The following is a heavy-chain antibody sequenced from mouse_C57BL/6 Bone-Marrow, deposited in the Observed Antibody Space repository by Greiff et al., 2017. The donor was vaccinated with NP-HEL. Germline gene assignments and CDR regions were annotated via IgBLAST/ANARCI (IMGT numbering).Heavy chain of an antibody. CDR2: FHPYNDDT. D-gene: IGHD2-2*01. Sequence: VQLKESGAELVKPGASVKMSCKASGYTFTTYPIEWMKQNHGKSLEWIGNFHPYNDDTKYNEKFKGKATLTVEKSSSTVYLELSRLTSDDSAVYYGARRGYDGYYFDYWGQGTTLTVSS. CDR3: ARRGYDGYYFDY. V-gene: IGHV1-47*01. CDR1: GYTFTTYP. J-gene: IGHJ2*01.